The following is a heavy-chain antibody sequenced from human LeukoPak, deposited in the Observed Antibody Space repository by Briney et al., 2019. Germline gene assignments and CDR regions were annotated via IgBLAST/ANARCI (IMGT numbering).Heavy chain of an antibody. D-gene: IGHD3-9*01. J-gene: IGHJ3*02. CDR2: IYPGDSDT. V-gene: IGHV5-51*01. CDR3: AKRGATDWYHLDAFDI. CDR1: GYSFTTYW. Sequence: GESLKISCKASGYSFTTYWLGWVRQMPGKGLEWMGIIYPGDSDTRYSPSFQGQVTISADKSITTAYLQWSSLKASDTAMYYCAKRGATDWYHLDAFDIWGQGTMVTVSS.